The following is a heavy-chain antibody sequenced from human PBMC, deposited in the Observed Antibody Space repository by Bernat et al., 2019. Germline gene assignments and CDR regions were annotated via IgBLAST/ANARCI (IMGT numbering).Heavy chain of an antibody. CDR2: ISWNSGSI. Sequence: EVQLVESGGGLVQPGRSLRLSCAASGFTFDDYAMHWVRQAPGKGLEWVSCISWNSGSIGYADSVKGRFTISRDNAKNSLYLQMNSLRAEDTALYYCAKDTGSSTSSLSYMDVWGKGTTVTVSS. V-gene: IGHV3-9*01. J-gene: IGHJ6*03. D-gene: IGHD2-2*01. CDR1: GFTFDDYA. CDR3: AKDTGSSTSSLSYMDV.